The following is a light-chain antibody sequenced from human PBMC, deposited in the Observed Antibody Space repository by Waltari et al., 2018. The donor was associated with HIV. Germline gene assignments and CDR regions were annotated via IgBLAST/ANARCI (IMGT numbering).Light chain of an antibody. CDR3: TSYGGANDLL. CDR2: EVN. J-gene: IGLJ2*01. CDR1: RWDVNAYNY. V-gene: IGLV2-8*01. Sequence: QSALSQTPSASGSPGQSVTISCTGSRWDVNAYNYVSWYQQYPGKAPRLIIYEVNMRPSGVPDRLSGSKSGATASLTISGLQPEDEADYYCTSYGGANDLLFGGGTRVTVL.